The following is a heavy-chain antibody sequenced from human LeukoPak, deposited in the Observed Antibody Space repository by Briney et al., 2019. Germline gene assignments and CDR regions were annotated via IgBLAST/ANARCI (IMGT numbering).Heavy chain of an antibody. CDR2: INHSGST. D-gene: IGHD3-3*01. Sequence: ASETLSLTCAVYGGSFSGYYWSWIRQPPGKGLEWIGEINHSGSTYYNPSLKSRVTISVDTSKNQFSLKLSSVTAADTAVYYCARESGATDFWSGYYSLARDYWGQGTLVTVSS. J-gene: IGHJ4*02. CDR3: ARESGATDFWSGYYSLARDY. V-gene: IGHV4-34*01. CDR1: GGSFSGYY.